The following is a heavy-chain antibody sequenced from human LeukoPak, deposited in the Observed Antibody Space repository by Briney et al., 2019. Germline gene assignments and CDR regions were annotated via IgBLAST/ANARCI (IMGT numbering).Heavy chain of an antibody. CDR3: ARDFEAYYDILTGYYKGPFDI. J-gene: IGHJ3*02. V-gene: IGHV3-33*01. CDR2: IWYDGSNK. D-gene: IGHD3-9*01. CDR1: GFTFSSYG. Sequence: GRSLRLSCAASGFTFSSYGMHWVRQAPGKGLEWVAAIWYDGSNKYYADSVKGRFTISRDNSKNTLYLQMNSLRAEDTAVYYCARDFEAYYDILTGYYKGPFDIWGQGTMVTVSS.